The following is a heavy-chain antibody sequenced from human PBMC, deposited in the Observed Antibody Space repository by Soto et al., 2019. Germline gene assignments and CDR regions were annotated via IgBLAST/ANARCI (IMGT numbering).Heavy chain of an antibody. CDR3: AIFSLRYIADPTGFDP. Sequence: SVKVSCKASGGTFSSYAISWVRQAPGQGLEWMGGIIPIFGTANYAQKFQGRVTITADKSTSTAYMELSSLRSEDTAVYYCAIFSLRYIADPTGFDPWGQGTLVTVSS. CDR2: IIPIFGTA. J-gene: IGHJ5*02. V-gene: IGHV1-69*06. D-gene: IGHD6-13*01. CDR1: GGTFSSYA.